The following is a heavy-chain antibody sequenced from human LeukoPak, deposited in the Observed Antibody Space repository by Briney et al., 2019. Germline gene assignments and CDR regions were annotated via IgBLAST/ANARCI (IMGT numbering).Heavy chain of an antibody. V-gene: IGHV1-69*01. J-gene: IGHJ4*02. CDR1: GGTFSSYA. Sequence: ASVKVSCKASGGTFSSYAISWVRQAPGQGLEWMGGIIPIFGTANYAQKFQGRVTITADESTSTAYMELSSLRSEDTAVYYCARHKGYDFWSGYSYYFDYWGQGTLVTVSS. CDR3: ARHKGYDFWSGYSYYFDY. D-gene: IGHD3-3*01. CDR2: IIPIFGTA.